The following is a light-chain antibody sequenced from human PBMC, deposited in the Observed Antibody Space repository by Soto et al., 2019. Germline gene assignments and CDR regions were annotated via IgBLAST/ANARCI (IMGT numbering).Light chain of an antibody. V-gene: IGLV1-40*01. CDR2: GNS. CDR3: QSYDSSLSGWV. J-gene: IGLJ3*02. Sequence: QSVLTQPPSVSGAPGQRVTISCTGSSSNIGAGYDVHWYQQLPGTAPKLLIYGNSNRPSVVPDRFSGSKSGTSASLAITGLQAADEADYYCQSYDSSLSGWVFGGGTKLTVL. CDR1: SSNIGAGYD.